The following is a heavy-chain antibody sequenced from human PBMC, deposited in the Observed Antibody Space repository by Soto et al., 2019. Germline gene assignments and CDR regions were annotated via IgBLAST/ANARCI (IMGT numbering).Heavy chain of an antibody. V-gene: IGHV1-69*01. D-gene: IGHD3-16*02. CDR2: IIPIFGTA. CDR3: MGLRLGELSPADY. CDR1: GGTFSSYA. J-gene: IGHJ4*02. Sequence: QVQLVQSGAEVKKPGSSVKVSCKASGGTFSSYAISWVRQAPGQGLEWMGGIIPIFGTANYAQKFQGRVKITADESTSTDYMELRSLRSEDTAVYYFMGLRLGELSPADYWGQGTLVPVSS.